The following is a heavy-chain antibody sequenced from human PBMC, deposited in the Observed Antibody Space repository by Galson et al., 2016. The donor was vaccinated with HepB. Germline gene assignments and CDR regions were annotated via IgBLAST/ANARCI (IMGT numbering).Heavy chain of an antibody. V-gene: IGHV3-23*01. CDR2: ISGSGGST. CDR1: GFTFINYA. D-gene: IGHD3-22*01. J-gene: IGHJ4*03. Sequence: SLRLSCAASGFTFINYAMTWVRQAPGKGLEWVSSISGSGGSTYYADSVKGRVTISGDNSKNTLHLQMNSLRVEDTAVYYCAKGGRDTSGYENWGQGTVVTVSS. CDR3: AKGGRDTSGYEN.